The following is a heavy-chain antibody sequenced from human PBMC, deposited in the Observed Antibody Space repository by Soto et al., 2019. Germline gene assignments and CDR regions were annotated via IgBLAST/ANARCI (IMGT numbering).Heavy chain of an antibody. D-gene: IGHD3-3*01. Sequence: GGSMRLSCAASGFTFSNAWMSWVRQAPGKGREWVGRIKSKTDGGTTDYAAPVKGRFTISRDDSKNTLYLQMNSLKTEDTAVHYWTTDGRFLEWSSFDYWGQGTLVTV. CDR2: IKSKTDGGTT. CDR3: TTDGRFLEWSSFDY. J-gene: IGHJ4*02. V-gene: IGHV3-15*01. CDR1: GFTFSNAW.